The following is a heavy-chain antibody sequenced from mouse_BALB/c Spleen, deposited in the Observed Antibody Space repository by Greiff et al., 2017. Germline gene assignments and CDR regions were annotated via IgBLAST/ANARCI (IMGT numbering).Heavy chain of an antibody. CDR2: INPSTGYT. V-gene: IGHV1-7*01. J-gene: IGHJ4*01. Sequence: QVQLQQSGAELAKPGASVTMSCKASGYTFTSYWMHWVKQRPGQGLEWIGYINPSTGYTEYNQKFKDKATMTADTSSSTAYMQLSSLTSEDSAVYYCAGSERSAMDYWGQGTSVTVSA. CDR3: AGSERSAMDY. CDR1: GYTFTSYW.